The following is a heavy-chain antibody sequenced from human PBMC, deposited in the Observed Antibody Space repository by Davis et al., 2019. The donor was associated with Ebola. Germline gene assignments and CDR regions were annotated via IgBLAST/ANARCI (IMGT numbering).Heavy chain of an antibody. CDR1: GFTFSNYT. CDR3: ARGLNVDRAKISFGGYFDY. CDR2: MSYDGINK. D-gene: IGHD5-18*01. Sequence: PGGSLRLSCAASGFTFSNYTVHWVRQAPGKGLEWVAVMSYDGINKDYADSVKGRFTISRDNSKNTLYLKMNSLRAEDTAVYYCARGLNVDRAKISFGGYFDYWGQGTLVTVSS. J-gene: IGHJ4*02. V-gene: IGHV3-30-3*01.